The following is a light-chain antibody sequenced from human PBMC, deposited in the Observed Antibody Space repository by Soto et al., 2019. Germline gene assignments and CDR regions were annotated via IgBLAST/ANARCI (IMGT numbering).Light chain of an antibody. CDR1: ESVLSN. J-gene: IGKJ3*01. CDR2: HAF. V-gene: IGKV3-15*01. Sequence: EVVMTQSPATLSVSPGETVTLSCTASESVLSNVAWYQQKPGQAPRLLIYHAFTRATGVPDRFSGSGSETEFTLTISRLQSEDFAVYFCQQFRHSPVTFCPGTKLDVK. CDR3: QQFRHSPVT.